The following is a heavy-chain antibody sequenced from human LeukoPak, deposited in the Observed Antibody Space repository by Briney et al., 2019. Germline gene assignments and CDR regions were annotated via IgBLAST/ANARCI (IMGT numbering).Heavy chain of an antibody. Sequence: GRSLRLSCAASGFTFSSYGMHWVRQAPGKGLEWVAVIWYDGSNKYYADSVKGRFTISRDNSKNTLYLQMNSLRAEDTAVYYCARGGVYYGSGPPGYWGQEPWSPSPQ. CDR2: IWYDGSNK. J-gene: IGHJ4*01. CDR3: ARGGVYYGSGPPGY. V-gene: IGHV3-33*01. CDR1: GFTFSSYG. D-gene: IGHD3-10*01.